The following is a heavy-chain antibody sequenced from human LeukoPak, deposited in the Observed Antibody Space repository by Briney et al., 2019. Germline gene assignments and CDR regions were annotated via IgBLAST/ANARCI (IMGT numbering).Heavy chain of an antibody. Sequence: GGSLRLSCAASGFTFSRYGMHWVRQAPGKGLEWVAVISYDGSNKYYGDSVKGRFTISRHTSKKTLFLQMNSLRAEDTAVYYCAREVMAKRRAFDIWGQGTVVTVSS. CDR3: AREVMAKRRAFDI. V-gene: IGHV3-30*03. D-gene: IGHD5-24*01. J-gene: IGHJ3*02. CDR2: ISYDGSNK. CDR1: GFTFSRYG.